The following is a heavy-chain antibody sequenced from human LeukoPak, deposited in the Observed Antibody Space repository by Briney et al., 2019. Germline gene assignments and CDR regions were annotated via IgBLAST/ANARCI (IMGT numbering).Heavy chain of an antibody. CDR3: ARDITDGRAFDI. CDR1: GGSISSYY. J-gene: IGHJ3*02. V-gene: IGHV4-59*01. CDR2: IYYSGST. Sequence: SETLSLTCTVSGGSISSYYWSWIRQPPGKGLEWIGYIYYSGSTNYNPSLKSRVTISVDTSKNQFSLRLSSVTAADTAVYYCARDITDGRAFDIWGQGTKVAVSS. D-gene: IGHD1-14*01.